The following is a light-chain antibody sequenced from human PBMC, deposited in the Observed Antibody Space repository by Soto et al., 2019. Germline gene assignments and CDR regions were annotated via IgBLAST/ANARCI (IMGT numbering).Light chain of an antibody. CDR1: YSDIGSYND. CDR2: DVS. CDR3: CSYLRAYRLMI. V-gene: IGLV2-11*01. J-gene: IGLJ2*01. Sequence: QSALTQPRSVSGSPGQSVTISCTGTYSDIGSYNDVSWYQHHPAKAPRLMIFDVSQRPSGVPDRFSGSKSGNTASLTISGLQTEDEADYYCCSYLRAYRLMIFGEGTKLTVL.